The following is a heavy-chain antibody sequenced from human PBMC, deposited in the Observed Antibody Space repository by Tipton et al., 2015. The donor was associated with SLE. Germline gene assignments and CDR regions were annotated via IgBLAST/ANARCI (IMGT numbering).Heavy chain of an antibody. V-gene: IGHV3-33*06. J-gene: IGHJ4*02. CDR3: AKTGAVAGTLWFYDY. D-gene: IGHD6-19*01. CDR2: IWFDGSEK. Sequence: SGFTFSNYAMTWVRQAPGKGLEWVAGIWFDGSEKLYPDSVKGRFTISRDNSKNTLFLQMNSLRAEDTAVYYCAKTGAVAGTLWFYDYWGQGTLVTVSS. CDR1: GFTFSNYA.